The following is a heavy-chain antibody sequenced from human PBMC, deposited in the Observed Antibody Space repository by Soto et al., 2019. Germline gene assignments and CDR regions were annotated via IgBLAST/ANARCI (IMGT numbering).Heavy chain of an antibody. CDR2: IIPIFGTT. CDR3: ARGQVTTAKGGGVAFDI. D-gene: IGHD2-8*02. CDR1: GGTFSSYP. Sequence: QVQLVQSGAEVKKPGSSVKVSCKASGGTFSSYPISWVRQAPGQGLEWMGGIIPIFGTTNYAQQFQGRVTITADKSTSTAYLELSSLRSEDTAVYYCARGQVTTAKGGGVAFDIWGQGTMVSVSS. J-gene: IGHJ3*02. V-gene: IGHV1-69*06.